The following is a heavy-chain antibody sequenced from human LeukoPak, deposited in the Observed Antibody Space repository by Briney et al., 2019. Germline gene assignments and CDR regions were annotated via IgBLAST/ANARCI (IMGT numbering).Heavy chain of an antibody. CDR1: GYTFTSYG. D-gene: IGHD6-19*01. J-gene: IGHJ4*02. V-gene: IGHV7-4-1*02. CDR2: INTSTGNP. CDR3: AREASRAVAGHFDH. Sequence: EASVTVSFKASGYTFTSYGMNWVRQGPGQGLEWMGWINTSTGNPTYAQGFTGHFVFSLDTSVSTAYLQISSLKAEDTAVYYCAREASRAVAGHFDHWGQGTLVTVSS.